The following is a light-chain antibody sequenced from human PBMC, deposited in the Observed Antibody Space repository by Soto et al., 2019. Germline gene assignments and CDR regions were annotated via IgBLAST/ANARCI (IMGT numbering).Light chain of an antibody. Sequence: QSALTQPSSMSGSPGQSITISCTGTSSDLGGYNYVSWYQQQPGKAPKLMIYDVSSRPSGVSNRFSGSKSGNTASLTISGLQAEDEADYYCSSYTSSTTEVFGTGTQLTVL. CDR2: DVS. J-gene: IGLJ1*01. CDR3: SSYTSSTTEV. V-gene: IGLV2-14*03. CDR1: SSDLGGYNY.